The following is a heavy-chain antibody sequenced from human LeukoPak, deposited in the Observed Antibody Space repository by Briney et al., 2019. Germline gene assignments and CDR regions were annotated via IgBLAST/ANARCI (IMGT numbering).Heavy chain of an antibody. CDR2: IIPIFGTA. V-gene: IGHV1-69*01. J-gene: IGHJ4*02. CDR3: ARSEIRLGELSLVFRFDY. D-gene: IGHD3-16*02. Sequence: ASVKVSCKASGGTFSSYAISWVRQAPGQGLEWMGGIIPIFGTANYAQKFQGRVTITADESTSTAYMELSSLRSEDTAVYYCARSEIRLGELSLVFRFDYWGQGTLVTVSS. CDR1: GGTFSSYA.